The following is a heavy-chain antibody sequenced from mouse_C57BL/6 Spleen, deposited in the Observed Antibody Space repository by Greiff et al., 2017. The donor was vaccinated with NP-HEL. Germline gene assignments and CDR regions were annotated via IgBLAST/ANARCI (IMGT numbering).Heavy chain of an antibody. Sequence: QVQLQQPGAELVKPGASVKLSCKASGYTFTSYWMHWVKQRPGQGLEWIGMIHPNSGSTNYNEKFKSKATLTVDKSSSTAYMQLSSLTSEDSAVYYCARDYGSSKVAYWGQGTLVTVSA. CDR2: IHPNSGST. CDR1: GYTFTSYW. J-gene: IGHJ3*01. V-gene: IGHV1-64*01. CDR3: ARDYGSSKVAY. D-gene: IGHD1-1*01.